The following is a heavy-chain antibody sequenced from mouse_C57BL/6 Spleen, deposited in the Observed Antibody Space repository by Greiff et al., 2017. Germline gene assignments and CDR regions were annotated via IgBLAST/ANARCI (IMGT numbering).Heavy chain of an antibody. CDR3: VKQGGTGTGFAY. V-gene: IGHV2-3*01. CDR2: IRGDGGT. Sequence: QVQLQQSGPGLVAPSQSLSITCTVSGFSLTSYGVSWVRQPPGKGLEWLGVIRGDGGTNYQSALISRLSTSKDNSKSQVFLKLNSLQTDDTATYCCVKQGGTGTGFAYWGQGTLVTVSA. J-gene: IGHJ3*01. CDR1: GFSLTSYG. D-gene: IGHD4-1*01.